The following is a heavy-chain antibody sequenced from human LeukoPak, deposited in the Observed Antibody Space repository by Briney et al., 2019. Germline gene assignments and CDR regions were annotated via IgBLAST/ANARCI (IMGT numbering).Heavy chain of an antibody. CDR2: IYYSGST. J-gene: IGHJ6*04. CDR3: ARQTGPDCTNGVCHLLDV. CDR1: GGSISSSSYY. D-gene: IGHD2-8*01. Sequence: SETLSLTCTVSGGSISSSSYYWGWIRQPPGKGLEWIGSIYYSGSTYYNPSLKSRVTISVDTSKNQFSLKLSSVTAADTAVYYCARQTGPDCTNGVCHLLDVWGKGTTVTVSS. V-gene: IGHV4-39*01.